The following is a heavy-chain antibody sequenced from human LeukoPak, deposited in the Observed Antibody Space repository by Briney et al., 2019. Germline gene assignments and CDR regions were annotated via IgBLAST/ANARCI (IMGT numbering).Heavy chain of an antibody. V-gene: IGHV4-61*02. D-gene: IGHD4-17*01. J-gene: IGHJ6*03. Sequence: SETLSLTCTVSGGPISSGSYYWSWIRQPAGKGLEWIGRIYTSGSTNYNPSLKSRVTISVDTSKNQFSLKLSSVTAADTAVYYCAGTTVSYYYYYMDVWGKGTTVTVSS. CDR1: GGPISSGSYY. CDR3: AGTTVSYYYYYMDV. CDR2: IYTSGST.